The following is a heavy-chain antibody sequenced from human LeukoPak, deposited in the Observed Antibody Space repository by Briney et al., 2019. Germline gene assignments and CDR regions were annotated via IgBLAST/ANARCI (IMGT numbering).Heavy chain of an antibody. D-gene: IGHD6-13*01. CDR3: ARDSTAAAGSYFDY. Sequence: ASVTVSCKAAGFTFIDYCSHWVRQAPGQGPEWMGWIDLNNGATKYAPKSQGRVTITRDPSINTAYMELSSLTSDDTAVYYCARDSTAAAGSYFDYWGQGTLVTVSS. CDR1: GFTFIDYC. J-gene: IGHJ4*02. V-gene: IGHV1-2*02. CDR2: IDLNNGAT.